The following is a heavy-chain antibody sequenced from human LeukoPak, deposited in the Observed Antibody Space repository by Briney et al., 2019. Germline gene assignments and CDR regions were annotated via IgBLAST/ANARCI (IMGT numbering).Heavy chain of an antibody. J-gene: IGHJ6*03. CDR2: IYSGGST. V-gene: IGHV3-66*02. D-gene: IGHD6-6*01. Sequence: GGSLRLSCAASGFTVSSNYMSWVRQAPGKGLEWVSVIYSGGSTYYADSVKGRFTNSRDNSKNTLYLQMNSLRAEDTAVYYCARDRYSSSAYYYYYYYMDVWGKGTTVTVSS. CDR3: ARDRYSSSAYYYYYYYMDV. CDR1: GFTVSSNY.